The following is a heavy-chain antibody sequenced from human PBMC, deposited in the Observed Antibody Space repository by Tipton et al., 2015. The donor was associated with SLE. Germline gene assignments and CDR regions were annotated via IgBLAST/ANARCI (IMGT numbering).Heavy chain of an antibody. CDR3: AGGSSSWSDFDY. CDR1: GFTFSNYA. Sequence: SLRLSCAASGFTFSNYAMNWVRQAPGKGLEWVSAISASGVSTDYADSVNGRFTISRDTAKNSLYLQMTSLRVEDTAVYYCAGGSSSWSDFDYWGQGTLVTVSS. J-gene: IGHJ4*02. V-gene: IGHV3-23*01. D-gene: IGHD6-13*01. CDR2: ISASGVST.